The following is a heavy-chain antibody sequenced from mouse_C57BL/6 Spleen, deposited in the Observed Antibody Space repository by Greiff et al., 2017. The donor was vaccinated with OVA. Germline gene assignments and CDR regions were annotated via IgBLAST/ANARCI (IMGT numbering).Heavy chain of an antibody. CDR2: INPNNGGT. Sequence: EVQLQQSGPELVKPGDSVKIPCKASGYTFTDYNMDWVKQSHGKSLEWIGDINPNNGGTIYTQKFKGEATLTVDKSSSTAYMERRSLTSEDTAVYSGARSGGVYYGNYVRFAYWGQGTLVTVSA. CDR3: ARSGGVYYGNYVRFAY. J-gene: IGHJ3*01. CDR1: GYTFTDYN. V-gene: IGHV1-18*01. D-gene: IGHD2-1*01.